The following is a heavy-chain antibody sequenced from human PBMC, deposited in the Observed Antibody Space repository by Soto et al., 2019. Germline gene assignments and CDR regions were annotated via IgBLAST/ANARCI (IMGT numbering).Heavy chain of an antibody. CDR2: INGGNGDT. V-gene: IGHV1-3*01. Sequence: QVQLVQSGAEVKKPGASVKVSCKASGYTFTTYALHWVRQAPGQRPEWMGWINGGNGDTKYSQKFQGRVTFTRDISASTAYMELSSLRSEETAVYYCVAVDIGDYWGQGTLVTVSS. D-gene: IGHD5-12*01. CDR3: VAVDIGDY. J-gene: IGHJ4*02. CDR1: GYTFTTYA.